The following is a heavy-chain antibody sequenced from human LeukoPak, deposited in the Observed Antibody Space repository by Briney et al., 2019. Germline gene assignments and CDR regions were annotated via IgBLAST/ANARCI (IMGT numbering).Heavy chain of an antibody. V-gene: IGHV3-21*01. CDR1: GFTFSSYS. J-gene: IGHJ5*02. CDR2: ISSSSSYI. D-gene: IGHD6-13*01. Sequence: NPGGSLRLSCAASGFTFSSYSMNWVRQAPGKGLEWVSSISSSSSYIYYADSVKGRFTISRDNAKNSLYLQMNSLRAEDTAVYYCAREVSSSWYNWFDPWGQGTLVTVSS. CDR3: AREVSSSWYNWFDP.